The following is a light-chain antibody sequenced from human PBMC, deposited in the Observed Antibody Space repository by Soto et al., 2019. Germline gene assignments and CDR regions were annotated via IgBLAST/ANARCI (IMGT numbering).Light chain of an antibody. J-gene: IGKJ1*01. V-gene: IGKV3-15*01. Sequence: QSPATLAVSPRSSAALSCMASQSVSTNLAWYQQKPGQPPRLLIYFASTRATAVPARFTAGGSGTEFTLTISSLQSEDLAVYYCQQYDRWPRPFGQGTKVDI. CDR3: QQYDRWPRP. CDR2: FAS. CDR1: QSVSTN.